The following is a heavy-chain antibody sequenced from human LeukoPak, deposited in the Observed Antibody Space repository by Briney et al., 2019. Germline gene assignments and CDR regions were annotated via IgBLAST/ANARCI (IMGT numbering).Heavy chain of an antibody. Sequence: ASVKVSCKASGDTFTSYYMHWVRQAPGQGLEWMGIINPSGGSTSYAQKFQGRVTMTRDTSTSTVYMELSSLRSEDTAVYYCATLSPGYCSGGSCQGFDYWGQGTLVTVSS. V-gene: IGHV1-46*01. CDR2: INPSGGST. CDR1: GDTFTSYY. CDR3: ATLSPGYCSGGSCQGFDY. D-gene: IGHD2-15*01. J-gene: IGHJ4*02.